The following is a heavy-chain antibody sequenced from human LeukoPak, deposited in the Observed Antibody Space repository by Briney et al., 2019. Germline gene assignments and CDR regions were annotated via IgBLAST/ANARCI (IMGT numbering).Heavy chain of an antibody. D-gene: IGHD2-2*01. CDR2: IKPSGGT. J-gene: IGHJ5*02. Sequence: ASVKVSCKASEYTLTSYYLHWVRQAPGQGLEWMAIIKPSGGTSHAQKFQGRVTMTRDTSISTAYMELSRLRSDDTAVYYCARAGGCSSTSCYANWFDPWGQGTLVTVSS. V-gene: IGHV1-46*01. CDR3: ARAGGCSSTSCYANWFDP. CDR1: EYTLTSYY.